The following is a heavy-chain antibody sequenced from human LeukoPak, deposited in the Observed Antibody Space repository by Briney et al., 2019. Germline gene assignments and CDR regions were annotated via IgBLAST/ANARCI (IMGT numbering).Heavy chain of an antibody. CDR3: ARDHDYGDSDY. D-gene: IGHD4-17*01. CDR1: GYTFSRYY. J-gene: IGHJ4*01. CDR2: INTGGGTT. V-gene: IGHV1-46*01. Sequence: ASVKVSCKTSGYTFSRYYIHWVRQAPGQGLEWMGIINTGGGTTIYAQKFKDRVTMTRDTSASIVYLELSSLKIEDTAIYYCARDHDYGDSDYWGQGTLVTVSS.